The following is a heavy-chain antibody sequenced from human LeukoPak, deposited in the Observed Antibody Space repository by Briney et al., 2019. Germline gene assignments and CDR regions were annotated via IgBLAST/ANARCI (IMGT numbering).Heavy chain of an antibody. CDR1: GFTFSSYG. V-gene: IGHV3-33*01. CDR3: ARDTYYHYYDSSGYYIDY. D-gene: IGHD3-22*01. J-gene: IGHJ4*02. Sequence: GGSLRLSCAASGFTFSSYGMHWVRQAPGKGLEWVAVIWCDGSNKYYADSVKGRFTISRDNSKNTLYLQMNSLRAEDTAVYYCARDTYYHYYDSSGYYIDYWGQGTLVTVSS. CDR2: IWCDGSNK.